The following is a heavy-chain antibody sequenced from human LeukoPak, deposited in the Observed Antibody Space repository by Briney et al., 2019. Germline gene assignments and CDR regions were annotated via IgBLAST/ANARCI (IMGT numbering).Heavy chain of an antibody. CDR2: VSYSGRT. D-gene: IGHD1-1*01. Sequence: SETLSLTCTVSGASISNYYWSWIRQPPGKGLECIGCVSYSGRTNHNPSLKGRVTISADTSKNQFSLKLTSVTAADTAVYYCARHERGAENLDYWGQGTLVTVSS. V-gene: IGHV4-59*08. J-gene: IGHJ4*02. CDR3: ARHERGAENLDY. CDR1: GASISNYY.